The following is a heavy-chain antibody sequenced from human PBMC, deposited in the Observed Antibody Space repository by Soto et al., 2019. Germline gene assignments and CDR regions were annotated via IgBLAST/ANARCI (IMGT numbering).Heavy chain of an antibody. V-gene: IGHV1-3*01. CDR3: TRDLNGGNPFDY. D-gene: IGHD2-8*01. Sequence: QVQLVQSGAEVKKPGASVRVSCKPSGYTLRKYAIHWVRQAAGQSLAWLAWIDPGSGRVTYWLKVKGRIIVTRDDSATTFYMELTSLTSEDTAVYYCTRDLNGGNPFDYWGQGALVIVSS. CDR2: IDPGSGRV. J-gene: IGHJ4*02. CDR1: GYTLRKYA.